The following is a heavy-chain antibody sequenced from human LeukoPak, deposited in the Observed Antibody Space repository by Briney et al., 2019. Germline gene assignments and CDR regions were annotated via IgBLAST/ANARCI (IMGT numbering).Heavy chain of an antibody. CDR1: GFTFSDYY. J-gene: IGHJ3*02. D-gene: IGHD2-2*01. Sequence: GGSLRLSCAASGFTFSDYYMSWIRQAPGKGLEWVSYISSSSSYTNYADSVKGRFTISRDNAKNSLYLQMNSLRAEDTAVYYCARDSVPPLGYCSSTTCHQNDAFDMWGQGTMVTVSS. CDR2: ISSSSSYT. V-gene: IGHV3-11*06. CDR3: ARDSVPPLGYCSSTTCHQNDAFDM.